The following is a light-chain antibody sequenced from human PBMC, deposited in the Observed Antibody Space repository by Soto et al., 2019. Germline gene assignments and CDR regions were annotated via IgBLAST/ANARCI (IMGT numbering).Light chain of an antibody. CDR3: MQALQTPFT. V-gene: IGKV2-28*01. CDR1: QSLLHSNGYNY. Sequence: DIVMTQSPLSLPVTPGEPASISCRSSQSLLHSNGYNYLDWYLQKPGQSPQLLIYLGSNRASGVPDRFSGSGSGTDFTLKISRLEAEDVGVYYSMQALQTPFTFGPGTKVDIK. CDR2: LGS. J-gene: IGKJ3*01.